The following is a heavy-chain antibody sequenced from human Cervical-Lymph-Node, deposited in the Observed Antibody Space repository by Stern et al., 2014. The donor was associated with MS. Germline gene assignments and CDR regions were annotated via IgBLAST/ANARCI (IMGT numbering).Heavy chain of an antibody. CDR3: ARARVRGLSRVGY. Sequence: EVQLEESGRGLVQPGRSLRVSCAASGFTFGDYTMSWFRQTPGRGLEWVGFIRSKDFGGTTEYAASVKGRFAISRDDSKSIAYLQMNSLKTEDTAMYYCARARVRGLSRVGYWGQGTLVTVSS. J-gene: IGHJ4*02. CDR1: GFTFGDYT. V-gene: IGHV3-49*03. CDR2: IRSKDFGGTT. D-gene: IGHD3-10*01.